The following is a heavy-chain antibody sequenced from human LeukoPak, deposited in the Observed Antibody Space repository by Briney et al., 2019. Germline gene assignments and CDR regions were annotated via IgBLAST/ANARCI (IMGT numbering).Heavy chain of an antibody. CDR3: ARDLGATTAFDI. D-gene: IGHD1-26*01. V-gene: IGHV4-31*03. Sequence: PSETLSLTCTVSGGSIGSGGYYWSWIRQHPGKGLEWIGYIYYSGSTYYNPSLKSRVTISVDTSKNQFSLKLSSVTAADTAVYYCARDLGATTAFDIWGQRTMVTVSS. CDR2: IYYSGST. J-gene: IGHJ3*02. CDR1: GGSIGSGGYY.